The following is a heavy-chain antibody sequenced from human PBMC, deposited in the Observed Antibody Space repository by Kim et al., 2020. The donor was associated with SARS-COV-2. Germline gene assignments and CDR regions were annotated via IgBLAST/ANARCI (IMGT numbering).Heavy chain of an antibody. J-gene: IGHJ6*02. D-gene: IGHD4-17*01. CDR2: ISGTGTST. CDR3: AKELHDRYCDFVMDV. V-gene: IGHV3-23*01. CDR1: GFTFSIYA. Sequence: GGSLRLSCAASGFTFSIYAMSWVRQAPGKGLEWVSAISGTGTSTRYADSVKGRFIISRDNPKNTLYLQMINLRAEDTAGYYCAKELHDRYCDFVMDVWG.